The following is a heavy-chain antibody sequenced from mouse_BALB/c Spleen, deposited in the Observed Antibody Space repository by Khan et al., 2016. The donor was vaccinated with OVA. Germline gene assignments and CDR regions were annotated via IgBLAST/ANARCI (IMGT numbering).Heavy chain of an antibody. J-gene: IGHJ3*01. D-gene: IGHD1-2*01. CDR1: GFTFSDYG. Sequence: EVALVESGGGLVQPGGSRKLSCAASGFTFSDYGMACVRQAPGKGPEWVAFFIDLPYPIYSADTLPCRFPISRENAKNTLYLEMSSLRSEDTAMYYWARGGGTAPFAYWGLGTLVTVSA. CDR2: FIDLPYPI. CDR3: ARGGGTAPFAY. V-gene: IGHV5-15*02.